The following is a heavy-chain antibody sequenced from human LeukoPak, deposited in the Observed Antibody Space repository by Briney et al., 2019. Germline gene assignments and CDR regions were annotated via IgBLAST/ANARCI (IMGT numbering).Heavy chain of an antibody. J-gene: IGHJ3*02. D-gene: IGHD4-17*01. CDR2: ISWNGNTI. CDR3: AKTFDYGDTSLVAFDI. V-gene: IGHV3-9*01. Sequence: PGRSLRLSCAASGFTFDDYAMHWVRQVPGKGLEWVSGISWNGNTISYADSVKGRFTISRDNAKNSLYLQMNSLRAEDTALFYCAKTFDYGDTSLVAFDIWGQGTMVTVSS. CDR1: GFTFDDYA.